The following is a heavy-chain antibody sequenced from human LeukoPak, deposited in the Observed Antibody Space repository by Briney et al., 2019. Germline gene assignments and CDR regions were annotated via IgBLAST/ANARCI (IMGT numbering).Heavy chain of an antibody. D-gene: IGHD3-3*01. CDR1: GYTFTGYY. Sequence: ASVKVSCKASGYTFTGYYMHWVRQAPGQGLEWMGWINPNSGGTNYAQKFQGRVTMTRDTSISTAYMELSRLRCDDTAVYYCARGPITIFGVVIDYWGQGTLVTVSS. CDR3: ARGPITIFGVVIDY. J-gene: IGHJ4*02. V-gene: IGHV1-2*02. CDR2: INPNSGGT.